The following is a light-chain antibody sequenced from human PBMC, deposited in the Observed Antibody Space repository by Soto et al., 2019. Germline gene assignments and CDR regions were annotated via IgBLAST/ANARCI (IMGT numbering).Light chain of an antibody. J-gene: IGLJ1*01. CDR2: EVS. V-gene: IGLV2-8*01. CDR1: SSDVGGCKF. CDR3: SSCAGSNNPYV. Sequence: QYALTQPPSASGSPGQSFTIACTGTSSDVGGCKFVSWYQQYPGKASKLIIYEVSTRPSGVPDRFSGSKSGNTASLTVSGLQAEDEADYYCSSCAGSNNPYVFGTGTKVTVL.